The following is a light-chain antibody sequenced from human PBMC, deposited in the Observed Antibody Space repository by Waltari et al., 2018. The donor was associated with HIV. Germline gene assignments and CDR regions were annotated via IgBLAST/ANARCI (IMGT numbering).Light chain of an antibody. Sequence: QSALTQPPSASGSPGQSVTIPCTGTSSNVGSDDLVSWFQQHPGEAPKLIIYEVTKRPSGVSNRFSGSKSGNTASLTISGLQAEDEADYYCCSCPRSGIRYVFGTGTKVTVL. J-gene: IGLJ1*01. CDR3: CSCPRSGIRYV. CDR1: SSNVGSDDL. CDR2: EVT. V-gene: IGLV2-23*02.